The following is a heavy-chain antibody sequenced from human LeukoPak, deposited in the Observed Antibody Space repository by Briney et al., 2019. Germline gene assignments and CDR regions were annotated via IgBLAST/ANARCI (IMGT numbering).Heavy chain of an antibody. D-gene: IGHD1-26*01. CDR3: ARHYSGSYHSSLEY. V-gene: IGHV5-51*01. J-gene: IGHJ4*02. Sequence: GESLKISCKGSGYSFANYWIAWVRQMPGTGLEWMGIVNPGDSDTRYSPSFQGQVTISADKSISTASLQWSSLKASDIAMYYCARHYSGSYHSSLEYWGQGTLVTVSS. CDR2: VNPGDSDT. CDR1: GYSFANYW.